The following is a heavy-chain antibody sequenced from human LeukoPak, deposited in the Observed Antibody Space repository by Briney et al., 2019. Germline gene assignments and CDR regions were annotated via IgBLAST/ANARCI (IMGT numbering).Heavy chain of an antibody. D-gene: IGHD3-9*01. CDR3: ARVALTGYFRGGISPHPFQDY. CDR2: ISAYNGNT. V-gene: IGHV1-18*01. CDR1: GYTFTSYG. J-gene: IGHJ4*02. Sequence: ASVKVSCKASGYTFTSYGISWVRQAPGQGLEWMGWISAYNGNTNYAQKLQGRVTMTTDTSTSTAYMELRSLRSDDTAVYYCARVALTGYFRGGISPHPFQDYWGQGTLVTVSS.